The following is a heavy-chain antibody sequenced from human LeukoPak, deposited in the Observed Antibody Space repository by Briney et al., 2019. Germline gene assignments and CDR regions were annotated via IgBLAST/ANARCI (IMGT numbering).Heavy chain of an antibody. CDR2: ISSSSDI. Sequence: PGGSLRVSCAASGFTFSSYSMNWVRQAPGKGLEWVSSISSSSDIYYADSVKGRFTISRDNAKNSLYLQMNSLRAEDTAVYYCARRQQPRYVDYWGQGTLVTVSS. V-gene: IGHV3-21*01. D-gene: IGHD6-13*01. J-gene: IGHJ4*02. CDR3: ARRQQPRYVDY. CDR1: GFTFSSYS.